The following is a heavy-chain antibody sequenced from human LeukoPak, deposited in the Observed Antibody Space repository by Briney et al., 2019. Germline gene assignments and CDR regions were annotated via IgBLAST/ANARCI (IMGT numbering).Heavy chain of an antibody. CDR1: GFTFSNAW. CDR2: IKSKTDGGTT. V-gene: IGHV3-15*01. J-gene: IGHJ4*02. D-gene: IGHD3-22*01. CDR3: TTGNYDSSGYCDY. Sequence: GGSLRLSCAASGFTFSNAWMSWVRQAPGKGLEWVGRIKSKTDGGTTDYAAPVKGRFTISRDDSKNTLHLQMNSLKTEDTAVYYCTTGNYDSSGYCDYWGQGTLVTVSS.